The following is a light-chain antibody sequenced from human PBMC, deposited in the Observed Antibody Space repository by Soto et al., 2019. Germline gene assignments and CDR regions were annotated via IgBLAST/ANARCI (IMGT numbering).Light chain of an antibody. V-gene: IGKV1-39*01. J-gene: IGKJ4*01. CDR1: QSIGTF. CDR3: QQTSRAPFT. CDR2: GAS. Sequence: DIQMTQSPSSLSASVGDTVTITCRTSQSIGTFLNWYQQKLGKAPKLLIFGASTLQSVVPSRFSGSGSETDFNFTVSSLEPEDFATYFCQQTSRAPFTFGGGTKVEIK.